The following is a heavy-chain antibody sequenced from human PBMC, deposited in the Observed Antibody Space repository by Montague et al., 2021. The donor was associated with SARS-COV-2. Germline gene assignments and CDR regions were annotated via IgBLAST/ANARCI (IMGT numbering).Heavy chain of an antibody. CDR1: GGSISSSSYY. CDR2: IYYSGST. D-gene: IGHD3-10*01. J-gene: IGHJ3*02. Sequence: SETLSLTCTVSGGSISSSSYYWGWIRQPPGKGLEWIGSIYYSGSTYYNPSLKSRVTISVDTSKNQFSLKLSSVTAADTAAYYCAGKSITMVQGVIMCAFDIWGQGTMVTVSS. CDR3: AGKSITMVQGVIMCAFDI. V-gene: IGHV4-39*07.